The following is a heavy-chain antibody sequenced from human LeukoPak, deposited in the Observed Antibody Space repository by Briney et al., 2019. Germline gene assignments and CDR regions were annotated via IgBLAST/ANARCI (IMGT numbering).Heavy chain of an antibody. Sequence: SETLSLTCTVSGGSISSGGYYWSWIRQHPGKGLEWIGYIYYSGSTYYNPSLKSRVTISVDTSKNQYSLKLSSVTAADTAVYYCARALGRLEYYFDYWGQGTLVTVSS. CDR1: GGSISSGGYY. CDR3: ARALGRLEYYFDY. V-gene: IGHV4-31*03. J-gene: IGHJ4*02. D-gene: IGHD3-22*01. CDR2: IYYSGST.